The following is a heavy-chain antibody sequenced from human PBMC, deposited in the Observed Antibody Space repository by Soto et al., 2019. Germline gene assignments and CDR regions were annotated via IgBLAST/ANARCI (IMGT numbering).Heavy chain of an antibody. J-gene: IGHJ5*02. Sequence: VLSSEILSLTCTVSGGSISSGGYYWSWIRQHPGKGLEWIGYIYYSGSTYYNPSLKSRVTISVDTSKNQFSLKLSSVTAADTAVYYCARGHRGGWFDPWGQETLVTV. V-gene: IGHV4-31*03. CDR3: ARGHRGGWFDP. CDR1: GGSISSGGYY. CDR2: IYYSGST.